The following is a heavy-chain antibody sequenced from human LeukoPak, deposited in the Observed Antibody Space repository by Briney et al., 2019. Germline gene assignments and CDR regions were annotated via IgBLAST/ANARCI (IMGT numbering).Heavy chain of an antibody. CDR3: ARGAVAGIPLSWFDP. Sequence: ASVKVSCKASGYTFTSYAMHWVRQAPGQRLEWMGWINAGNGNTKYSQKFQGRVTITRDTSASTAYMELSSLRSEDTAVYYCARGAVAGIPLSWFDPWGQGTLVTVSS. D-gene: IGHD6-19*01. V-gene: IGHV1-3*01. CDR2: INAGNGNT. CDR1: GYTFTSYA. J-gene: IGHJ5*02.